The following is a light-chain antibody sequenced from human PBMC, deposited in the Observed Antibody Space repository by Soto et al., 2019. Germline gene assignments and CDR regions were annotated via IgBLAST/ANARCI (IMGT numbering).Light chain of an antibody. J-gene: IGLJ2*01. CDR1: SSDVGGYNY. CDR2: DVS. Sequence: QSVLTQPASVSGSPGQSITISCTGTSSDVGGYNYVSWYQQHPGKAPKLMIYDVSNRPSGVSNRFSGSKSGNTASLTISGLQAEDEADYYFSSYTSSSPLVVFGGGTQLTVL. CDR3: SSYTSSSPLVV. V-gene: IGLV2-14*01.